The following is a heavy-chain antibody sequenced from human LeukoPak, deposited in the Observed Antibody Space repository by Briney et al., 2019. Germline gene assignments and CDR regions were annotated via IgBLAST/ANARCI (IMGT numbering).Heavy chain of an antibody. J-gene: IGHJ4*02. V-gene: IGHV3-21*01. CDR3: ARANYSGSGTWSDY. CDR1: GFTFSSYS. CDR2: ISSSSSYI. Sequence: GGSLRLSCAASGFTFSSYSMNWVRQAPGKGLEWVSSISSSSSYIYYADSVKGRFTISRDNAKNSLYLQMNSLTAEDAAVYYCARANYSGSGTWSDYWGQGTLVTVSS. D-gene: IGHD3-10*01.